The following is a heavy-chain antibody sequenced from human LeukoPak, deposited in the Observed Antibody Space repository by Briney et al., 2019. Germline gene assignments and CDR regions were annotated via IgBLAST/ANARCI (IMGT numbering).Heavy chain of an antibody. CDR3: ARVVNGYVDY. CDR1: GFTFSNYA. V-gene: IGHV3-33*01. Sequence: GRSLRLSCAASGFTFSNYAMHWVRQAPGKGLEWMAIIWYDGSYKYYADSVKGRFTISRDNAQNSLYLQMNSLRAEDTAVYFCARVVNGYVDYWGQGTLVTVSS. D-gene: IGHD2-8*01. CDR2: IWYDGSYK. J-gene: IGHJ4*02.